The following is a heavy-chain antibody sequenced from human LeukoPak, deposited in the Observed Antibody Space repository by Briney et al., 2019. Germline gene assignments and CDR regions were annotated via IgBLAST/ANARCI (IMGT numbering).Heavy chain of an antibody. V-gene: IGHV4-59*13. J-gene: IGHJ4*02. CDR3: ARAQYSGSCFDY. CDR1: VGSISGYF. D-gene: IGHD1-26*01. CDR2: IYYSGAT. Sequence: SETLSLTCTVSVGSISGYFWSWVRQAPGTGLDWIGHIYYSGATNYNPSLKSRVTISVDTSKNQFSLKLRSVTAADTAVYYCARAQYSGSCFDYWGQGTLVTVSS.